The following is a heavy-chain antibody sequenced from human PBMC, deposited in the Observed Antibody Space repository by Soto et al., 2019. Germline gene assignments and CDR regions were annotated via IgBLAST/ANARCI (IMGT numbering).Heavy chain of an antibody. J-gene: IGHJ6*02. CDR3: ARGRWLRFLEWLPQGMDV. CDR1: GGSFSGYY. D-gene: IGHD3-3*01. V-gene: IGHV4-34*01. Sequence: QVQLQQWGAGLLKPSETLSLTCAVYGGSFSGYYWSWIRQPPGKGLRWFGEINHSGSTNYNPSLKSRVTISVDTSKNQFSLKLSSVTAADTAVYYCARGRWLRFLEWLPQGMDVWGQGTTVTVSS. CDR2: INHSGST.